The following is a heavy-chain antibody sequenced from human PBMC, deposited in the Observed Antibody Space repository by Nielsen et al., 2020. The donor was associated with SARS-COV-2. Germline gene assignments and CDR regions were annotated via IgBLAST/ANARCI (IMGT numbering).Heavy chain of an antibody. CDR2: ISVSGSTT. CDR1: GFTFSTYA. D-gene: IGHD1-1*01. V-gene: IGHV3-23*01. Sequence: GESLKISCAASGFTFSTYAMSWVCQAPGKGLEWVSAISVSGSTTYYTDSVEGRFTISRDNSKNTLYLQMDSLKAEDTAVYYCGRDQGWKGNDYWGQGTLVTVSS. J-gene: IGHJ4*02. CDR3: GRDQGWKGNDY.